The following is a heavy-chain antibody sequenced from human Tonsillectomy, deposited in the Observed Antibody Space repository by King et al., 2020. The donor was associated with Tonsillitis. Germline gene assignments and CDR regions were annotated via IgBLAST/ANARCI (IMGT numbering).Heavy chain of an antibody. CDR3: AKDECESSGCPLDY. V-gene: IGHV3-23*04. CDR2: ISGSGGST. Sequence: VQLVESGGGLVQPGGSLRLSCAASGFTFSSYAMSWVRQAPGKGLEWVSAISGSGGSTYYAHSVKGRFTISRDNSKNTLYLQMNSLTAEDTAVYYCAKDECESSGCPLDYWGQGTLVTVSS. J-gene: IGHJ4*02. D-gene: IGHD6-19*01. CDR1: GFTFSSYA.